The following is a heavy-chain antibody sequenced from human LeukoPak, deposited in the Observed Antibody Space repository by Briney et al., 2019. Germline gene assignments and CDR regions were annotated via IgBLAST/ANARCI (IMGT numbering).Heavy chain of an antibody. Sequence: PGGSLRLSCAASGFTFSNAWMSWVRQAPGKGLEWVGRIKSKTDGGTTDYAAPVKGRFTISRDDSKNTLYLQMNSLKTEDTAVYYCTTGLVPAAHYRYMDVWGKGTTVTVSS. V-gene: IGHV3-15*01. CDR2: IKSKTDGGTT. D-gene: IGHD2-2*01. CDR3: TTGLVPAAHYRYMDV. CDR1: GFTFSNAW. J-gene: IGHJ6*03.